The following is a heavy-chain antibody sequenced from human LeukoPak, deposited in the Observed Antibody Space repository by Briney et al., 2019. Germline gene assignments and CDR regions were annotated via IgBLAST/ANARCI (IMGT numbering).Heavy chain of an antibody. Sequence: AGGSLRLSCEASGFTFSRYWMHWVRQAPGKGLVWVSRINSDGSRTTYADSVKGRFTISRDNSKNTVHLQMNSLRAEDTAMYYCARRAGDYSHPYDYWGQGTLVTVSS. CDR2: INSDGSRT. V-gene: IGHV3-74*01. CDR1: GFTFSRYW. CDR3: ARRAGDYSHPYDY. D-gene: IGHD3-22*01. J-gene: IGHJ4*02.